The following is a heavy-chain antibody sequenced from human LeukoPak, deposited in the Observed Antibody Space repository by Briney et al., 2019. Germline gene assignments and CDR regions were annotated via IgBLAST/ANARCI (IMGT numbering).Heavy chain of an antibody. D-gene: IGHD2-15*01. CDR1: GYTFTSYA. V-gene: IGHV1-18*01. J-gene: IGHJ6*03. CDR2: ISGHNDDT. CDR3: ARAGYCSGGSCYPYYYYYYMDV. Sequence: ASVKVSYKASGYTFTSYAISWVRQAPGQGLEWMGWISGHNDDTNYAQRLQGRVTMTTDTSTSTAYMELRSLRSDDTAVYYCARAGYCSGGSCYPYYYYYYMDVWGKGTTVTVSS.